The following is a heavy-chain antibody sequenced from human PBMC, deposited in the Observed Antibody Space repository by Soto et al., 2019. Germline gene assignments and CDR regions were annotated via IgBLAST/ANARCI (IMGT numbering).Heavy chain of an antibody. J-gene: IGHJ4*02. CDR1: GDTFNFYS. V-gene: IGHV1-69*02. Sequence: QVQLVQSGAEVKKPGSSVRVSCKASGDTFNFYSINWVRQAPGLGLEWMGRINPILSMSNYAQRFQGRVTMTADKSTCTAYMELSSLRSEDTAMYYCASSYGSGYRAFDSWGQGALVTVSS. D-gene: IGHD3-10*01. CDR3: ASSYGSGYRAFDS. CDR2: INPILSMS.